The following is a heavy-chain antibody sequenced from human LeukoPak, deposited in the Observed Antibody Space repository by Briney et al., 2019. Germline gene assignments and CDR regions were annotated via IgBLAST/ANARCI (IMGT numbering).Heavy chain of an antibody. D-gene: IGHD4-17*01. J-gene: IGHJ4*02. V-gene: IGHV3-48*04. CDR2: ISSSGSTI. CDR1: GFTFSSYA. CDR3: ARVRNDYGDYYFDY. Sequence: GSLRLSCAASGFTFSSYAMSWVRQAPGKGLEWVSYISSSGSTIYYADSVKGRFTISRDNAKNSLYLQMNSLRAEDTAVYYCARVRNDYGDYYFDYWGQGTLVTVSS.